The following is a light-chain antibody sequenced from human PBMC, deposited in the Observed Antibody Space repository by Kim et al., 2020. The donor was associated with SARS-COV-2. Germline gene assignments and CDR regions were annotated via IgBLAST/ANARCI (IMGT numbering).Light chain of an antibody. CDR1: QNINIY. V-gene: IGKV1-5*01. J-gene: IGKJ1*01. CDR3: QEYKSDSWT. CDR2: DAS. Sequence: DIQMTQSPSTLSASVGDRVTITCRARQNINIYLAWYQQKPGKAPSLMIYDASILESGVPSRFSGSGSGTEFTLTISSLQPDDFATYYCQEYKSDSWTFGQGTKVDIK.